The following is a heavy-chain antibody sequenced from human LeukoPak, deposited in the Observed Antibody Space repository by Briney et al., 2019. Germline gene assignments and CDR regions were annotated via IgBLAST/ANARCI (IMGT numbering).Heavy chain of an antibody. CDR1: GFTFSSYG. J-gene: IGHJ6*02. V-gene: IGHV3-33*01. D-gene: IGHD3-10*01. Sequence: GGSLRLSCAASGFTFSSYGMHWVRQAPGKGLEWVAVIWYDGSNKYYADSVKGRFTISRDNSKNTLYLQMNSLRAGDTAVYYCARDNTMVRGAYYYYGMDVWGQGTTVTVSS. CDR3: ARDNTMVRGAYYYYGMDV. CDR2: IWYDGSNK.